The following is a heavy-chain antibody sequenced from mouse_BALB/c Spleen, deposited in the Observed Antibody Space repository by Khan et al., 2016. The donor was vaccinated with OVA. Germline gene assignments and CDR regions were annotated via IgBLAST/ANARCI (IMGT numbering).Heavy chain of an antibody. Sequence: EVELVESGGGLVQPGGSRKLSCAASGFTFSDYGMAWVRQAPGKGPEWVALISDLAYTIYYADTVTGRFPISSENAKNTLYLDMSSLRSDDTAITSCAWCGGPAPFAYWGLGTLVTVSA. CDR2: ISDLAYTI. CDR3: AWCGGPAPFAY. CDR1: GFTFSDYG. J-gene: IGHJ3*01. V-gene: IGHV5-15*02.